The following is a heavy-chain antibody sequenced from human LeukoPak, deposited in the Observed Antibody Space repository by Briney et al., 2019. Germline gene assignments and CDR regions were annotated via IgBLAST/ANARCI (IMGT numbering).Heavy chain of an antibody. V-gene: IGHV4-31*03. CDR2: IYYSGST. Sequence: SETLSLTCTVSGGSISSGGYYWSWIRQHPGKGLEWIGYIYYSGSTYYNPSLKSRVTISVDTSKNQFSLKLSSVTAADTAAYYCARDKQYCSSTSCYNWFDPWGQGTLVTVSS. J-gene: IGHJ5*02. D-gene: IGHD2-2*02. CDR3: ARDKQYCSSTSCYNWFDP. CDR1: GGSISSGGYY.